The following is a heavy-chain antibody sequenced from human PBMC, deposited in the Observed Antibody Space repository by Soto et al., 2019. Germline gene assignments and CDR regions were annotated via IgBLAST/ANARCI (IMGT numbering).Heavy chain of an antibody. D-gene: IGHD1-26*01. CDR3: AKAHGIVGAGLDY. CDR2: ISYDGSNK. V-gene: IGHV3-30*18. J-gene: IGHJ4*02. Sequence: GGSLRLSCAASGFTFSSYGMHWVRQAPGKGLEWVAVISYDGSNKYYADSVKGRFTISRDNSKNTLYLQMNSLRAEDTAVYYCAKAHGIVGAGLDYWGQGTLVTVSS. CDR1: GFTFSSYG.